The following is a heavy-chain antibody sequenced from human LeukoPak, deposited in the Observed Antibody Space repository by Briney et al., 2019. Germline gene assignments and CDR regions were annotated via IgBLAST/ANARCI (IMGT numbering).Heavy chain of an antibody. V-gene: IGHV3-43*02. CDR2: ICGVGGST. D-gene: IGHD1-26*01. CDR3: AKRLYPDGGRGNDSFDI. Sequence: GGSLRLSCAASGFTFDDYAMRWVRQAPGKGLEWVSLICGVGGSTYYADSVKGRFTISIDNSKNSLYLHMNSLRTEDTALFDCAKRLYPDGGRGNDSFDIWGQGTMVTVSS. CDR1: GFTFDDYA. J-gene: IGHJ3*02.